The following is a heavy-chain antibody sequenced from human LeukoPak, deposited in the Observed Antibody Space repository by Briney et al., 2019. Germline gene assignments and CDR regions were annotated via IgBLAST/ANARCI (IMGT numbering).Heavy chain of an antibody. V-gene: IGHV3-23*01. J-gene: IGHJ3*02. D-gene: IGHD3-3*01. Sequence: PGGSLRLSCAASGFTFSSHAMSWVRQAPGKGLEWVSTISGSGFNTYYTDSVKGRFTISRDNSKNTLYLQMNSLRAEDTAVYYCARDYVLRFLEWFHEAFDIWGQGTMVTVSS. CDR1: GFTFSSHA. CDR3: ARDYVLRFLEWFHEAFDI. CDR2: ISGSGFNT.